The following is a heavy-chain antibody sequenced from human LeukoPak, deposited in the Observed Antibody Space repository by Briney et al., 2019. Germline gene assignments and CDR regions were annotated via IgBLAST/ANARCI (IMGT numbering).Heavy chain of an antibody. V-gene: IGHV3-74*01. Sequence: PGGSLRLSCAASEFTFSSYWMHWVRQAPGKGLVWVSRINRDGRSTNYADSVKGRFTISRNNAKNTVFLQMNSLRAEDTAVYYCALPLRDGDFYFDYWGQGALVTVSS. CDR3: ALPLRDGDFYFDY. D-gene: IGHD4-17*01. J-gene: IGHJ4*02. CDR1: EFTFSSYW. CDR2: INRDGRST.